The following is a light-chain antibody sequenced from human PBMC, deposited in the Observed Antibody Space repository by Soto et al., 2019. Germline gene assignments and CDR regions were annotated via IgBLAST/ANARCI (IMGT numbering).Light chain of an antibody. CDR2: GAS. CDR1: QSVSSSY. J-gene: IGKJ1*01. Sequence: EIVLTQSPGTLSLSPGERATLSCRASQSVSSSYLAWYQHKPGQAPRLLISGASSRATGIPDRFSGSGSGIDFTLSILGLEPDAVSLYYWYEYCSSRTFGQGTKVEIK. V-gene: IGKV3-20*01. CDR3: YEYCSSRT.